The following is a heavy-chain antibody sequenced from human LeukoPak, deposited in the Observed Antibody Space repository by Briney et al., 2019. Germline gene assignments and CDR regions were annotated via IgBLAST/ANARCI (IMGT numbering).Heavy chain of an antibody. V-gene: IGHV3-23*01. Sequence: PGGALRLSCLASVLTFSSYAMRGLRPAAGRGLDGLAGISGSVVRTYYADSVKGRFTISRDNSKNTLYLQMNSLRAEDTAVYYCAKFLPPHIVVANYYFDYWGQGTLVTVSS. D-gene: IGHD2-21*01. CDR2: ISGSVVRT. CDR1: VLTFSSYA. CDR3: AKFLPPHIVVANYYFDY. J-gene: IGHJ4*02.